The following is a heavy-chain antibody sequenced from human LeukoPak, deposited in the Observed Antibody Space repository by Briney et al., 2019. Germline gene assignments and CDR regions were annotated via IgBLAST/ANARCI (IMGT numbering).Heavy chain of an antibody. CDR1: GYTFTSYD. Sequence: GASVKVSCKASGYTFTSYDINWVRQATGQGLEWMGWINPNSGGTNYAQKFQGRVTMTRDTSISTAYMELSRLRSDDTAVYYCARGGSYYDILTGQTIDDYWGQGTLVTVSS. D-gene: IGHD3-9*01. V-gene: IGHV1-2*02. CDR2: INPNSGGT. CDR3: ARGGSYYDILTGQTIDDY. J-gene: IGHJ4*02.